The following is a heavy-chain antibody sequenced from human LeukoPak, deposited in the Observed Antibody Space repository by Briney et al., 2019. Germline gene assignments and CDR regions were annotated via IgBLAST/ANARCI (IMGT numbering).Heavy chain of an antibody. D-gene: IGHD2-15*01. J-gene: IGHJ4*02. Sequence: PSETLSLTCTVSGGSISTRDYYWGWIRQPPGKGLEWIGSVSYSGRTYYNPSLKSRVTIFVDTSQNQFSLELSSVTAADTAVYYCAKYKKGKLFPFWGQGTLATVS. CDR2: VSYSGRT. CDR1: GGSISTRDYY. V-gene: IGHV4-39*01. CDR3: AKYKKGKLFPF.